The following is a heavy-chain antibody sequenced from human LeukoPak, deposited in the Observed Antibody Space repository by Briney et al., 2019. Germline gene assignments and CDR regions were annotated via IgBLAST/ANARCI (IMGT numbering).Heavy chain of an antibody. Sequence: GGSLRLSCAGSGFTFSNYGMNWVRQAPGKGLERVSYISSRSSTIYYVDSVKGRLTISRDNAKNSLYLQMNSLRAEDTAVYYCAREGSVPDAFDIWGQGTMVTVSS. CDR1: GFTFSNYG. J-gene: IGHJ3*02. CDR3: AREGSVPDAFDI. V-gene: IGHV3-48*01. D-gene: IGHD5/OR15-5a*01. CDR2: ISSRSSTI.